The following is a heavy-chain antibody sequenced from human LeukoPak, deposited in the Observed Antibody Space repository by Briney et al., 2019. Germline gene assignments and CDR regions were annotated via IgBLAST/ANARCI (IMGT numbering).Heavy chain of an antibody. CDR1: GYTFTSYG. J-gene: IGHJ6*03. D-gene: IGHD6-13*01. CDR3: ARMKQQLVRWNYYYYMDV. V-gene: IGHV1-18*01. Sequence: ASVKVSCKASGYTFTSYGISWVRQAPGQGLEWMGWISAYNGNTNYAQKLQGRVTMTTDTSTSTAYMELRSLRSDDTAVYYCARMKQQLVRWNYYYYMDVWGKGTTVIVSS. CDR2: ISAYNGNT.